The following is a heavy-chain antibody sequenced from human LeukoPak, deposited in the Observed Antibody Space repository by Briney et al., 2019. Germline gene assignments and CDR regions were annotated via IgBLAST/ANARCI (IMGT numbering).Heavy chain of an antibody. CDR1: GYSFTSYW. D-gene: IGHD1-20*01. CDR2: IYPGDSDT. J-gene: IGHJ6*03. CDR3: ARSQLTGTTQGYYYYMDV. Sequence: GESLKISCKGSGYSFTSYWIGWVRQMPGKGLEWMGIIYPGDSDTRYSPSFQGQVTISADKSISTAYLQWSSLKASDTAMYYCARSQLTGTTQGYYYYMDVWGKGTTVTVSS. V-gene: IGHV5-51*01.